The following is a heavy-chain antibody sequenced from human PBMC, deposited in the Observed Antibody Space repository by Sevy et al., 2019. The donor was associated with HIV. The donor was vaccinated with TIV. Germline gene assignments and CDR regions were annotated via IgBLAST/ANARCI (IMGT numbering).Heavy chain of an antibody. CDR2: INPNSGVT. CDR3: MREDINAPRTLLSFDI. J-gene: IGHJ3*02. V-gene: IGHV1-2*05. CDR1: GYIFSDYN. D-gene: IGHD3-3*01. Sequence: ASVKVSCKTTGYIFSDYNMHWVRQAPGQGLEWMALINPNSGVTIYAHNFRGRVSVTRDTSMSTAYMELSGLTSDDTDVYYCMREDINAPRTLLSFDIWGQGTMVTVSS.